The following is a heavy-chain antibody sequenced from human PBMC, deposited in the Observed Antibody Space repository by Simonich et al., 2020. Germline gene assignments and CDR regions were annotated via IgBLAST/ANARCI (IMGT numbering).Heavy chain of an antibody. Sequence: QVQLVQSGAEVKKPGASVKVSCKAYGYTFPGNYMHWVRQAPGQGREWMRRTTPNSGSTNYAQKFPGRVTMTRDTSISTAYMELSRLRSDDTAVYYCASGWDWGFSHMSDYWGQGTLVTVSS. CDR3: ASGWDWGFSHMSDY. J-gene: IGHJ4*02. D-gene: IGHD7-27*01. CDR2: TTPNSGST. CDR1: GYTFPGNY. V-gene: IGHV1-2*06.